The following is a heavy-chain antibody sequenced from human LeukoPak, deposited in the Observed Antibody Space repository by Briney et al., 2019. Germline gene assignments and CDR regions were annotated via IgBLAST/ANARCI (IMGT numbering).Heavy chain of an antibody. CDR2: ISYDGSNK. CDR1: GFTFSSYA. J-gene: IGHJ5*01. Sequence: GRSLRLSCAASGFTFSSYAMHWVRQAPGKGLEWVAVISYDGSNKYYADSVKGRFTISRDNSKNTLYLQMNSLRAEDTAVYYCAKGRGSGWSTLSDWFDSWGQGTLVTVSS. D-gene: IGHD6-19*01. V-gene: IGHV3-30*04. CDR3: AKGRGSGWSTLSDWFDS.